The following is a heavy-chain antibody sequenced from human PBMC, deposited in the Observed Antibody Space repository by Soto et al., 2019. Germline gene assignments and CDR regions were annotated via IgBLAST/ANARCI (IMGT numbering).Heavy chain of an antibody. V-gene: IGHV3-30-3*01. J-gene: IGHJ5*02. CDR3: ARAGDSSGYGENWFDP. D-gene: IGHD3-22*01. CDR2: ISYDGSNK. CDR1: GFTFSSYA. Sequence: QVQLVESGGGVVQPGRSLRLSCAASGFTFSSYAMHWVRQAPGKGLEWVAVISYDGSNKYYADSVKGRFTISRDNSKNTLYLQMNSLRAEDTAVYYCARAGDSSGYGENWFDPWGQGTLVTVSS.